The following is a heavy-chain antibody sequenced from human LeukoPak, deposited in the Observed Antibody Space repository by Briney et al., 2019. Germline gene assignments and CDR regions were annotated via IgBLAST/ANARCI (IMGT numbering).Heavy chain of an antibody. CDR2: INPNSGGT. D-gene: IGHD2-15*01. V-gene: IGHV1-2*06. CDR3: ARVVRVVVAAFDP. J-gene: IGHJ5*02. CDR1: GYTYTGYY. Sequence: ASAKVSCKASGYTYTGYYMHWVRQAAGQWLEWMGRINPNSGGTNYAQKFQGRVTMTRDTSISTAYMELSRLRSDDTAVYYCARVVRVVVAAFDPWGQGTLVTVSS.